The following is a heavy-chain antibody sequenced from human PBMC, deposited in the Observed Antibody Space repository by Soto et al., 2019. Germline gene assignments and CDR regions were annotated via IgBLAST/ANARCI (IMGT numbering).Heavy chain of an antibody. D-gene: IGHD3-10*02. CDR1: GGSISSYY. CDR2: IYYSGST. J-gene: IGHJ4*02. V-gene: IGHV4-59*12. CDR3: ARSSVRGWSY. Sequence: PSETLSLTCTVSGGSISSYYWSWIRQPPGKGLEWIGYIYYSGSTNYNPSLKSRVTISVDTSKNQFSLKLNSVTAADTAVYYCARSSVRGWSYWGQGTLVTVSS.